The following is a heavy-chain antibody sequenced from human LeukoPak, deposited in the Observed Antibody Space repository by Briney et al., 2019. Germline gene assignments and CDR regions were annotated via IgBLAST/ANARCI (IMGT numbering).Heavy chain of an antibody. CDR1: GFAFDDYA. J-gene: IGHJ6*02. V-gene: IGHV3-9*01. D-gene: IGHD1-20*01. Sequence: GRSLRLSCAASGFAFDDYAMPWVRHAPGKGLEWVSGISWNSGSIGYADSVKGRFTISRDNAKNSLYLQMNSLRAEDTALYYCAKDVLTATTFDSGMNVWGQGTTVTVSS. CDR3: AKDVLTATTFDSGMNV. CDR2: ISWNSGSI.